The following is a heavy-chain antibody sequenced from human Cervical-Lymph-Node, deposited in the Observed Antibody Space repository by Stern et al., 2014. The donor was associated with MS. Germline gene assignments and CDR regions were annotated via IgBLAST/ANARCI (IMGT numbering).Heavy chain of an antibody. CDR2: INPSGGST. Sequence: VQLVESGAEVKKPGASVKVSCKASGYTFTSYYMHWVRQAPGQGLEWMGIINPSGGSTSYAQKFQGRVTMTRDTSTSTVYMELSSLRSEDTAVYYCARSGPETNTVTHPYWYYYGMDVWGQGTTVTVSS. J-gene: IGHJ6*02. D-gene: IGHD4-11*01. CDR3: ARSGPETNTVTHPYWYYYGMDV. CDR1: GYTFTSYY. V-gene: IGHV1-46*03.